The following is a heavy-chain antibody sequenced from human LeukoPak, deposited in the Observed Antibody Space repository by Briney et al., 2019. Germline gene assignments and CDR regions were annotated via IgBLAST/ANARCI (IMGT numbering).Heavy chain of an antibody. V-gene: IGHV1-2*04. J-gene: IGHJ6*04. CDR3: ARDLRSGWTHGMDV. CDR1: GYTFTGYY. CDR2: INPSSGGT. Sequence: ASVKVSCKASGYTFTGYYMHWVRQAPGQGLEWMGWINPSSGGTNYAQKFQGWVTMTRDTSISTAYMELSRLRSDDTAVYYCARDLRSGWTHGMDVWGKGTTVTVSS. D-gene: IGHD6-19*01.